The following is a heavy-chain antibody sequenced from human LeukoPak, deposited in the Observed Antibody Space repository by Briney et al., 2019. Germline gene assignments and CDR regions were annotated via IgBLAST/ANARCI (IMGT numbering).Heavy chain of an antibody. CDR1: GGSISSYY. CDR2: IYTSGST. V-gene: IGHV4-4*07. CDR3: ARVDFWSGYRNWYFDL. Sequence: SETLSLTCTVSGGSISSYYWSWIRQPAGKGLEWIGRIYTSGSTNYNPSLKSRVTMSVDTSKNQFSLKLSSVTAADTAVYYCARVDFWSGYRNWYFDLWGRGTLVTVSS. D-gene: IGHD3-3*01. J-gene: IGHJ2*01.